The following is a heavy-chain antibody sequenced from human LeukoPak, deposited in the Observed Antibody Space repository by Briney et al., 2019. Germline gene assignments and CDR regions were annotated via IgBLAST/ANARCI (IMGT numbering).Heavy chain of an antibody. Sequence: ASVKVSCKAPGYTFTSYYMHWVRQAPGQGLEWMGIINPSGGSTSYAQKFQGRVTITADESTSTAYMELSSLRSEDTAAYYCARLKLDCSGGSCYPSYYGMDVWGQGTTVTVSS. D-gene: IGHD2-15*01. V-gene: IGHV1-46*01. J-gene: IGHJ6*02. CDR3: ARLKLDCSGGSCYPSYYGMDV. CDR2: INPSGGST. CDR1: GYTFTSYY.